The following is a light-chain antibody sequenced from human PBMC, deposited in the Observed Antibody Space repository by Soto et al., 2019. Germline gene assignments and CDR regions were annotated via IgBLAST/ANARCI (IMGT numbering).Light chain of an antibody. J-gene: IGKJ1*01. CDR2: GAS. V-gene: IGKV3-20*01. CDR1: QSVSSSD. Sequence: EIVLTQSPGTLSLSPGERATHSCRASQSVSSSDLAWYQQKPGQAPRLLIYGASSRATGIPDRFSGSGSGTDFTLTISRLESEDFAVYYCQQYGSSPQTFGQGTKVEIK. CDR3: QQYGSSPQT.